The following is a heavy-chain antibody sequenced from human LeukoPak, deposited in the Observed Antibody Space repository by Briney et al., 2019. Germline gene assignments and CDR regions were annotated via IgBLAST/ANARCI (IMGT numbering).Heavy chain of an antibody. V-gene: IGHV1-69*06. Sequence: GSSVKVSCKASGGTFSSYAISWVRQAPGQGLEWMGGIIPIFGTANYAQKFQGRVTITADKSTSTAYMELSSRRSEDTAVYYCARRGHSSGWYYFDYWGQGTLVTVSS. CDR2: IIPIFGTA. CDR1: GGTFSSYA. J-gene: IGHJ4*02. CDR3: ARRGHSSGWYYFDY. D-gene: IGHD6-19*01.